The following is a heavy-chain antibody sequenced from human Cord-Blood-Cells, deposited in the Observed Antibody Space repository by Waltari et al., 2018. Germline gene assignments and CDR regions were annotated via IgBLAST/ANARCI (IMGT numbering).Heavy chain of an antibody. Sequence: QVQLVQSGAEVKKPGASVKVSCKASGYTFTGYYMHWVRQAPGQGLEWMGWINPKSGGTNYAQKFQGRVTMTRDTSISTAYMELSRLRSDDTAVYYCARDLQLGTNYYYGMDVWGQGTTVTVSS. CDR2: INPKSGGT. D-gene: IGHD7-27*01. V-gene: IGHV1-2*02. CDR3: ARDLQLGTNYYYGMDV. J-gene: IGHJ6*02. CDR1: GYTFTGYY.